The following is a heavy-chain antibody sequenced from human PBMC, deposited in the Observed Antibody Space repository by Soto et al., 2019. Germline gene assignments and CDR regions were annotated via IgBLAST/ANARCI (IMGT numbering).Heavy chain of an antibody. CDR1: GFTFSSYG. CDR2: ISYDGSNK. V-gene: IGHV3-30*18. CDR3: AKEQPDIVVVPAADYYYYYYMDV. D-gene: IGHD2-2*01. J-gene: IGHJ6*03. Sequence: GGSLRLSCAASGFTFSSYGMHWVRQAPGKGLEWVAVISYDGSNKYYADSVKGRFTISRDNSKNTLYLQMNSLRAEDTAVYYCAKEQPDIVVVPAADYYYYYYMDVWGKGTTVTVSS.